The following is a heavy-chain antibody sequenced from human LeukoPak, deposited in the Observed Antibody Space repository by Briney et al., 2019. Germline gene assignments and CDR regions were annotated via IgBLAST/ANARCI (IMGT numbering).Heavy chain of an antibody. D-gene: IGHD2-2*01. V-gene: IGHV3-23*01. CDR2: ISGSGGST. CDR3: AKDPPCSSTTCYDFFEY. J-gene: IGHJ4*02. CDR1: GFTFTSYA. Sequence: GGSLRLSCAASGFTFTSYAMSWVRQAPGKGLEWVSAISGSGGSTYYTDSVKGRFTISRDSSTSTLYLQMSSLRAEDTAIYYCAKDPPCSSTTCYDFFEYWGRGTLVAVSS.